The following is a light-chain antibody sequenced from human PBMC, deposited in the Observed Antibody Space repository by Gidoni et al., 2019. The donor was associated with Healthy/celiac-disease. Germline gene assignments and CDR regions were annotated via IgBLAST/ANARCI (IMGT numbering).Light chain of an antibody. V-gene: IGLV1-40*01. CDR3: QSYDSSLSGSRV. J-gene: IGLJ3*02. Sequence: QSVLTQPPSVSGAPGQRVTISFTGSSSNIGAGYDVHWYQQLPGTAPKLLIYGNSNRPSGVPDRFSGSKSGTSASLAITGLQAEDEADYYCQSYDSSLSGSRVFGGGTKLTVL. CDR1: SSNIGAGYD. CDR2: GNS.